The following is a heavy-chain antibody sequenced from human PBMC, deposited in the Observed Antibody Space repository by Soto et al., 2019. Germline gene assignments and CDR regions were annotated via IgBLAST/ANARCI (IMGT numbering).Heavy chain of an antibody. Sequence: PSETLSLTCTVSGGSISSYYWSWYRRPAGKGLQWIGRIYTSGCTNYNPSLKCRVTMSVDSSRTQCSLQLISLAAADTAVYYCARDRRSRSYLTTPTPALNIWGQVTMVIFS. D-gene: IGHD1-26*01. CDR2: IYTSGCT. J-gene: IGHJ3*02. CDR3: ARDRRSRSYLTTPTPALNI. CDR1: GGSISSYY. V-gene: IGHV4-4*07.